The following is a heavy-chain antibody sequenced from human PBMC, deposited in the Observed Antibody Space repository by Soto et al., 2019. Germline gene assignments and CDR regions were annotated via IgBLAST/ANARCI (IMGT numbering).Heavy chain of an antibody. V-gene: IGHV4-39*01. D-gene: IGHD4-17*01. J-gene: IGHJ4*02. CDR2: IYYSGST. Sequence: SETLSLTCTVSGGSISSSSYYWGWIRQPPGKGLEWIGSIYYSGSTYYNPSLKSRVTISVDTSKNQFSLKLSSVTAADTAVYYCATDYGDYSIDYWGQGTLVTVSS. CDR1: GGSISSSSYY. CDR3: ATDYGDYSIDY.